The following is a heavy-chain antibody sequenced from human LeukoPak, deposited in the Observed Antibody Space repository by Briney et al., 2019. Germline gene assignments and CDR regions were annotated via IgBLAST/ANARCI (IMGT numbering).Heavy chain of an antibody. CDR3: VKDGDDSGSYLVY. J-gene: IGHJ4*02. CDR1: RFTFSSYG. CDR2: IPYDGNNK. D-gene: IGHD1-26*01. V-gene: IGHV3-30*02. Sequence: GSLRLPCAASRFTFSSYGMHWVRQAPGKGLEWVAFIPYDGNNKYYADSVKGRFTISRDNSKNTLYLQMNSLRAEDTAVYYCVKDGDDSGSYLVYWGQGTLVTVSS.